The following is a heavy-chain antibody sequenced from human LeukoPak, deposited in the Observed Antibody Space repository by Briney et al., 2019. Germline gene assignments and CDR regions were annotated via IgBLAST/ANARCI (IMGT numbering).Heavy chain of an antibody. CDR1: GFTFSSYA. Sequence: GRSLRLSCAASGFTFSSYAMHWVRQAPGKGLEWVAVISYDGGNKYYADSVKGRFTISRDNSKNTLYLQMNSLRAEDTAVYYCAREWELTEFDYWGQGTLVTVSS. D-gene: IGHD1-26*01. CDR2: ISYDGGNK. CDR3: AREWELTEFDY. V-gene: IGHV3-30-3*01. J-gene: IGHJ4*02.